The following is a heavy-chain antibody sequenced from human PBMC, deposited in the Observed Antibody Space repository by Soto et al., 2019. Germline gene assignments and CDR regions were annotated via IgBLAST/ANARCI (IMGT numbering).Heavy chain of an antibody. D-gene: IGHD3-3*01. V-gene: IGHV3-33*01. CDR2: IWYGGSNK. CDR1: GFTFSSYG. Sequence: GGSLRLSCAASGFTFSSYGMHWVRQAPGKGLEWVAVIWYGGSNKYYADSVKGRFTISRDNSKNTLYLQMNSLRAEDTAVYYCARDSTIFGVVPPDYWGQGTLVTVSS. J-gene: IGHJ4*02. CDR3: ARDSTIFGVVPPDY.